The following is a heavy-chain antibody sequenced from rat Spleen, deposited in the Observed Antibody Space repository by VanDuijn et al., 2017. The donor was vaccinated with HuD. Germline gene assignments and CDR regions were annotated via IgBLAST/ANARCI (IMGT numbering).Heavy chain of an antibody. J-gene: IGHJ2*01. CDR2: ISTAGSNT. V-gene: IGHV5-27*01. CDR3: TTWDYYDNRFDY. D-gene: IGHD1-6*01. Sequence: EVQLVESGGGLVQHGGSLKLSCSASGFIFNHYYMAWVRQAPTKGLEWVAYISTAGSNTFYRDSVKGRFTMSRDNDKSTLHLQMDSLRCEDTATYYCTTWDYYDNRFDYWGQGVMVTVSS. CDR1: GFIFNHYY.